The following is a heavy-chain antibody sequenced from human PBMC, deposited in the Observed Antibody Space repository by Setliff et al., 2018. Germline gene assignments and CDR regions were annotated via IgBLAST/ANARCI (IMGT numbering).Heavy chain of an antibody. V-gene: IGHV4-39*01. J-gene: IGHJ4*01. CDR3: VRPGGTTVVARHFDY. CDR1: DDSFTSSRYY. D-gene: IGHD2-15*01. CDR2: ISYSGTP. Sequence: TSETLSLTCTVSDDSFTSSRYYWGWIRQAPGSGLAWIGSISYSGTPYYNASVESRVTISIDTSRNQFSLELRSVTVADTATYYCVRPGGTTVVARHFDYWGSGILVTSPQ.